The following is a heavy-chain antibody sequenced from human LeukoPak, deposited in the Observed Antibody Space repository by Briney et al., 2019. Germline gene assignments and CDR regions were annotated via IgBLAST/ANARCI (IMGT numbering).Heavy chain of an antibody. V-gene: IGHV3-72*01. J-gene: IGHJ4*02. CDR2: IREKASSHTT. D-gene: IGHD2-21*02. CDR3: ARGTVTAPDY. CDR1: GFTFSDHH. Sequence: GGSLRLSCAGSGFTFSDHHMDWVRQAPGKGLEWVGRIREKASSHTTEYAASVKGRFTISRDDSKNSLYLQMNRLRPEDTAVYYCARGTVTAPDYWGQGTLVTVSS.